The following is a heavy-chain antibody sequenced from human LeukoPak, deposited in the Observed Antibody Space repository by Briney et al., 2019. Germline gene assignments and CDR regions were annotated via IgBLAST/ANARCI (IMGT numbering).Heavy chain of an antibody. D-gene: IGHD3-22*01. J-gene: IGHJ4*02. Sequence: PGGSLRLSCAASGFTFSSYSMNWVRQAPGKGLEWVSSISSSSSYIYYADSVKGRFTISRDNAKNSLYLQMNSLRAEDTAVYYCARDKGYYDSSGYYSHWGQGTLVTVSS. CDR3: ARDKGYYDSSGYYSH. CDR2: ISSSSSYI. V-gene: IGHV3-21*01. CDR1: GFTFSSYS.